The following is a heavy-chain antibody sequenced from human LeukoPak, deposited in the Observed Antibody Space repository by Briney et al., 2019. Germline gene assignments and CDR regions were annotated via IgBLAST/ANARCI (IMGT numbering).Heavy chain of an antibody. J-gene: IGHJ5*02. CDR2: IYYSGST. Sequence: PSETLSPTCTVSGVSISSYYWSWIRQPPGKGLEWIGYIYYSGSTNYNPSLKSRVTISVDTSKNQFSLKLSSVTAADTAVYYCARSRGAGVVSAAMDSRDWFNPWGQGTLVTVSS. V-gene: IGHV4-59*01. CDR3: ARSRGAGVVSAAMDSRDWFNP. CDR1: GVSISSYY. D-gene: IGHD2-2*01.